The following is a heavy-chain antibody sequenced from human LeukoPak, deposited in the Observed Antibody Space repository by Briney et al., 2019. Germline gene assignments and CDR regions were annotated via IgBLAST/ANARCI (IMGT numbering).Heavy chain of an antibody. V-gene: IGHV3-9*01. D-gene: IGHD6-13*01. CDR2: ISWNSGSI. J-gene: IGHJ4*02. Sequence: GGSLRLSCAATGFTFDDYAMHWVRQAPGKGLEWVSGISWNSGSIGYADSVKGRFTISRDSAKNSLYLQMNSLRAEDTALYYCAKDLAASSHLGFDYWGQGTLVTVSS. CDR1: GFTFDDYA. CDR3: AKDLAASSHLGFDY.